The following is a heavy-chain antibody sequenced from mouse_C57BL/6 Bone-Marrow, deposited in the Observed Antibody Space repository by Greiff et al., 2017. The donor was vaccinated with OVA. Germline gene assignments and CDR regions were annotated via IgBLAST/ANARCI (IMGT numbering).Heavy chain of an antibody. CDR1: GYTFTSYW. J-gene: IGHJ1*03. V-gene: IGHV1-64*01. D-gene: IGHD2-5*01. Sequence: QVQLQQSGAELVKPGASVKLSCKTSGYTFTSYWMHWVKQRPGQGLEWIGMIHPNSGSTNYNEKFKSKATLTVDKSSSTAYMQLSSLTSEDSAVYYCARGGFYYSNYVGWYFDVWGTGTTVTVSS. CDR2: IHPNSGST. CDR3: ARGGFYYSNYVGWYFDV.